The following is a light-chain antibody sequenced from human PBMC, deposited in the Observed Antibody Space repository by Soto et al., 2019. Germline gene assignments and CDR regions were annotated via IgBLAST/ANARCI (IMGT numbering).Light chain of an antibody. J-gene: IGKJ3*01. CDR1: QSAKTN. Sequence: VVMTQSPGTLSVSPGESATLSCRASQSAKTNLAWYQQKVGQAPRLLIYGASTRAAGIPARFSASGSGTDFTLTISSLQSEDFAVYYCQQYDNWVTFGPGTKVDFK. V-gene: IGKV3-15*01. CDR3: QQYDNWVT. CDR2: GAS.